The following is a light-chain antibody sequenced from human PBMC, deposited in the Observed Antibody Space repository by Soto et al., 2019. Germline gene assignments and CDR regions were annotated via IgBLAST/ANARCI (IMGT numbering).Light chain of an antibody. CDR2: EVT. Sequence: QSALTQPPSASGSPGQSVTISCTGTSSDVGGYNSVSWYQQHPGKAPKVIIYEVTKRPSGVPDRFSGPKSGNTASLTVSGLQAEDDADYYCQSYDSSLSGKGVVFGGGTKVTVL. J-gene: IGLJ2*01. CDR3: QSYDSSLSGKGVV. V-gene: IGLV2-8*01. CDR1: SSDVGGYNS.